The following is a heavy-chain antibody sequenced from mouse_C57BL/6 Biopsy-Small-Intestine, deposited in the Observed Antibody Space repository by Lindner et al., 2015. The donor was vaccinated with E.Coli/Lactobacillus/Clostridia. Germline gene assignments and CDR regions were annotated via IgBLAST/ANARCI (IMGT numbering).Heavy chain of an antibody. V-gene: IGHV1-18*01. CDR1: IPPSVNLS. D-gene: IGHD1-2*01. Sequence: SVKVSCKVFRIPPSVNLSIHWVRQAPGKGPEWMGGFDPENSGTIYAQKFQGRVTMTEDTFTDTAYMELRGLRSEDTAVYYCTSPGRAGRELDHYFHYWGQGTLVTVSS. J-gene: IGHJ4*01. CDR2: FDPENSGT. CDR3: TSPGRAGRELDHYFHY.